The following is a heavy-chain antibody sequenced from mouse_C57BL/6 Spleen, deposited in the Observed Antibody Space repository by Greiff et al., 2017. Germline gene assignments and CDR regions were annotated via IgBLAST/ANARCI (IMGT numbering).Heavy chain of an antibody. Sequence: EVQGVESGGGLVKPGGSLKLSCAAPGFTFSDYGMHWVRQAPEKGLEWVAYISSGSSTIYSADTVKGRFPISRDNAKNTLFLQMTSLRSEDTAMYYCARLDSSGSYYLDYWGQGTTLTVSS. CDR2: ISSGSSTI. V-gene: IGHV5-17*01. J-gene: IGHJ2*01. D-gene: IGHD3-2*02. CDR3: ARLDSSGSYYLDY. CDR1: GFTFSDYG.